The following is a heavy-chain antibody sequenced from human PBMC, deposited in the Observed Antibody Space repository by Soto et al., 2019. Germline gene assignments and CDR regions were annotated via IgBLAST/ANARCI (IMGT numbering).Heavy chain of an antibody. J-gene: IGHJ3*02. CDR1: GFTFSSYE. V-gene: IGHV3-48*03. CDR2: ISSSGSTI. D-gene: IGHD2-15*01. Sequence: VGSLRLSCAASGFTFSSYEMNWVRQAPGKGLEWVSYISSSGSTIYYADSVKGRFTISRDNAKNSLYLQMNSLRAGDTAVYYCARAWRLLAFDIWGQGTMVTVSS. CDR3: ARAWRLLAFDI.